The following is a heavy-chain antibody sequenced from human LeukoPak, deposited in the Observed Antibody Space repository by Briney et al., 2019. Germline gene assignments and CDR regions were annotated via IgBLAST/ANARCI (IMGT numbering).Heavy chain of an antibody. J-gene: IGHJ4*02. D-gene: IGHD1-1*01. Sequence: SETLSLTCPVSGSSISFYYWNWIRQSPGGGLEWIGYIYAGGSTNYNPSLKSRVTISVDTSKNQFSLRQSSVTAADTAVYYCARSGEYNNFDYWGQGTLVTVSS. CDR3: ARSGEYNNFDY. CDR1: GSSISFYY. CDR2: IYAGGST. V-gene: IGHV4-4*09.